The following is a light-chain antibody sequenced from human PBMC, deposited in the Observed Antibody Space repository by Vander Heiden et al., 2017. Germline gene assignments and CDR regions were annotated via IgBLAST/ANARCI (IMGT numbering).Light chain of an antibody. J-gene: IGKJ2*01. V-gene: IGKV1-39*01. Sequence: DIQMTQSPSPLSAPGGDRVTITCRASQSISSYLNWYQQKPGKAPQLLIYAASSLRGGVPSGFSSSGSATDFSLPISSLQPEDFATDYCQQSYSTPYTFGQGTKLEIK. CDR1: QSISSY. CDR2: AAS. CDR3: QQSYSTPYT.